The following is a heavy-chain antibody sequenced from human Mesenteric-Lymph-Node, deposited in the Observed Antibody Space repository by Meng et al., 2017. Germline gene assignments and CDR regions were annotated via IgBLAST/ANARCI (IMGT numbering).Heavy chain of an antibody. V-gene: IGHV3-23*01. CDR1: GFTFNNYA. D-gene: IGHD3-10*01. CDR2: INGNGGST. CDR3: AKEKTSGSGLEFDY. J-gene: IGHJ4*02. Sequence: GESLKISCAASGFTFNNYAMNWVRQAPGKGLDWVSTINGNGGSTFYADSVEGRFTISRDNSENTLYLQMNSLRAEDTAVYYCAKEKTSGSGLEFDYWGQGTLVTGAS.